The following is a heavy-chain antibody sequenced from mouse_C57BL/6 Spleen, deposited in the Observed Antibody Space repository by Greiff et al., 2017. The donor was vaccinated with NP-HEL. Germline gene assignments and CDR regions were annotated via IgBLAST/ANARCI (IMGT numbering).Heavy chain of an antibody. CDR3: ARANYDGYYPWFAY. Sequence: EVQVVESGPGMVKPSQSLSLTCTVTGYSITSGYDWHWIRHFPGNKLEWMGYISYSGSTNYNPSLKSRISITHDTSKNHFFLKLNSVTTEDTATYYCARANYDGYYPWFAYWGQGTLVTVSA. J-gene: IGHJ3*01. V-gene: IGHV3-1*01. CDR2: ISYSGST. D-gene: IGHD2-3*01. CDR1: GYSITSGYD.